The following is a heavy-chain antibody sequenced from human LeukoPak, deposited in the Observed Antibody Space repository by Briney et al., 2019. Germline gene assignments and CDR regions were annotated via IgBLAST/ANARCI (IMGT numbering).Heavy chain of an antibody. Sequence: PGGSLRLSCAASGFTFSSYGMHWVRQAPGKGLEWVAVISYDGSNKYYADSVKGRFTISRDNSKNTLYLQMNSLRAEDTAVYYCANTYYAFWSGSFWGQGTLVTVPS. J-gene: IGHJ4*02. CDR3: ANTYYAFWSGSF. V-gene: IGHV3-30*18. D-gene: IGHD3-3*01. CDR2: ISYDGSNK. CDR1: GFTFSSYG.